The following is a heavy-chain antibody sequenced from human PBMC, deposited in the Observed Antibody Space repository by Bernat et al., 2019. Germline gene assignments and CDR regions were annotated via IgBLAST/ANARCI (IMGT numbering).Heavy chain of an antibody. CDR2: ISYDGSNS. V-gene: IGHV3-30-3*01. D-gene: IGHD6-13*01. CDR3: VRDRSSSWYYFDY. CDR1: GYTFINYI. J-gene: IGHJ4*02. Sequence: QVQLVESGGGVVQPGRSLRLSCAASGYTFINYIMHWVRQAPGKGLEWVALISYDGSNSYYADSVKGRFTISRDNSKNTLYLQMNSLRAEDTAVYYCVRDRSSSWYYFDYWGRGTLVTVSS.